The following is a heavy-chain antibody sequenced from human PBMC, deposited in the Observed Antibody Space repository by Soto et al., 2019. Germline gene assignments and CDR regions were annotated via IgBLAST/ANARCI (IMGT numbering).Heavy chain of an antibody. V-gene: IGHV3-30-3*01. Sequence: GGSLRLSCAASGFTFSSYVMHWVRQTPGKGLEWVAIISYDGSNKYYADSVKGRFTFSRDNSKNMLFLQMNSLRAEDAAVYYCVRRSTLSYHGMDVWGQGTTVTVSS. D-gene: IGHD4-4*01. CDR1: GFTFSSYV. CDR3: VRRSTLSYHGMDV. CDR2: ISYDGSNK. J-gene: IGHJ6*02.